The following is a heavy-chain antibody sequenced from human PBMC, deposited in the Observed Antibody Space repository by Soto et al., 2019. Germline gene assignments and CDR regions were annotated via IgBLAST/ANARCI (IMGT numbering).Heavy chain of an antibody. V-gene: IGHV5-51*01. Sequence: GESLKISCKGSGYSFTSYWIGWVRQMPGKGLEWMGIIYPGDSDTRYSPSFQGQVTISADKSISTAYLQWSSLKASDTAMYYFVSPRVYSSGPFSYWRQGTLVTGSA. J-gene: IGHJ4*01. CDR1: GYSFTSYW. D-gene: IGHD6-19*01. CDR2: IYPGDSDT. CDR3: VSPRVYSSGPFSY.